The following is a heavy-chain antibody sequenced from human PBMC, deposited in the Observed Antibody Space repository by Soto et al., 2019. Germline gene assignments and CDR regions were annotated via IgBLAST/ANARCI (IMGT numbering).Heavy chain of an antibody. CDR2: ISGSGGST. Sequence: GGSLILSCAASGFTFSSYAMSWVRQAPGKGLEWVSAISGSGGSTYYADSVKGRFTISRDNSKNTLYLQMNSLRAEDTAVYYCAKAFSMRDTAPGDYWGQGTLVTVSS. V-gene: IGHV3-23*01. D-gene: IGHD5-18*01. CDR1: GFTFSSYA. J-gene: IGHJ4*02. CDR3: AKAFSMRDTAPGDY.